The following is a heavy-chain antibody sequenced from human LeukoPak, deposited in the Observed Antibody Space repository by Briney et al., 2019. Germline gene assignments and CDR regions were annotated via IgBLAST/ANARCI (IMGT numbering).Heavy chain of an antibody. CDR3: ARDLLGSVRGTFDY. CDR2: ISSSSSYI. CDR1: GFTFSSYS. V-gene: IGHV3-21*01. D-gene: IGHD3/OR15-3a*01. J-gene: IGHJ4*02. Sequence: GGSLRLSCAASGFTFSSYSMSWVRQAPGKGLEWVSSISSSSSYIYYADSVKGRFTISRDNAKNSLYLQMNSLRAEDTALYYCARDLLGSVRGTFDYWGQGTLVTVSS.